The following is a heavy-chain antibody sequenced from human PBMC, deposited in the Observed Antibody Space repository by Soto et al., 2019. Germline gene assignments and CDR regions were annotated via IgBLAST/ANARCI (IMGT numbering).Heavy chain of an antibody. V-gene: IGHV3-21*01. CDR3: ARDGTQYQLPLRGMDV. J-gene: IGHJ6*02. D-gene: IGHD2-2*01. Sequence: GGSMKLSCAASGFTFRSHSLNWVRQAPGKGLEGVSSISSSSSYIYYADSVKRRFTISRDNAKNSLYLQMNSLRAEDTAVYYCARDGTQYQLPLRGMDVWRQGTTVTVSS. CDR1: GFTFRSHS. CDR2: ISSSSSYI.